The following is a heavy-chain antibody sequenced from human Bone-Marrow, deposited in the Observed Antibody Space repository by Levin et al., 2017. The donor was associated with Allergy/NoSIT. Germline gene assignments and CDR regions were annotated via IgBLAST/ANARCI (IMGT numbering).Heavy chain of an antibody. D-gene: IGHD3-10*01. CDR1: GFTFSSYA. J-gene: IGHJ4*02. V-gene: IGHV3-23*01. Sequence: ETLSLTCAASGFTFSSYAMNWVRQAPGKGLEWVSAISGSGGNTFYADSVKGRFTISRDNSQNTLYLHMNSLRAEDTAVYYCAKSRGSGSYYNMDYWGQGTLVTVSS. CDR3: AKSRGSGSYYNMDY. CDR2: ISGSGGNT.